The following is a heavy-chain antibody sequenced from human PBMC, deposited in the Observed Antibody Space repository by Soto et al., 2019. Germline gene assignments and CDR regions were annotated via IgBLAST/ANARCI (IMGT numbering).Heavy chain of an antibody. D-gene: IGHD3-9*01. Sequence: VASVKVSCKASGYRFKSYGIGWVRQVPGRGPEWVGWIKVDNGDTKYAEKLQGRVTLTTDTSTDTAYMELRNLRSDDTAFYYCARSRYYFDYWGHGTLVTVSS. CDR2: IKVDNGDT. V-gene: IGHV1-18*01. J-gene: IGHJ4*01. CDR1: GYRFKSYG. CDR3: ARSRYYFDY.